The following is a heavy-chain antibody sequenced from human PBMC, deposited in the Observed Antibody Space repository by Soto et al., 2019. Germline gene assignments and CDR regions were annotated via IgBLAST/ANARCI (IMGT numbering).Heavy chain of an antibody. J-gene: IGHJ3*02. D-gene: IGHD3-22*01. CDR3: AKDQPTYYYDSSGDDAFDI. V-gene: IGHV3-30*18. CDR1: GFTFSSYG. CDR2: ISYDGSNK. Sequence: PGGSLRLSCAASGFTFSSYGMHWVRQAPGKGLEWVAVISYDGSNKYYADSVKGRFTISRDNSKNTLYLQMNSLRAEDTAVYYCAKDQPTYYYDSSGDDAFDIWGQGTMVTVSS.